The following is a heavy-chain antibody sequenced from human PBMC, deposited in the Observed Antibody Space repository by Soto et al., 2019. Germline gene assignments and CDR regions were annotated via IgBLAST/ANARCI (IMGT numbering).Heavy chain of an antibody. J-gene: IGHJ4*02. D-gene: IGHD6-19*01. CDR1: GFSLSSTRGA. CDR2: IYWDDDK. V-gene: IGHV2-5*02. Sequence: SGPTLVNPTQTLTLTCPFSGFSLSSTRGAGGWVRQPPGKALEWLALIYWDDDKRYSPFLKSRLTITKDTSKNQVVLTMTNMDPVDTATYYCAHSVVAGLGYYFDYWGQGTLVTVS. CDR3: AHSVVAGLGYYFDY.